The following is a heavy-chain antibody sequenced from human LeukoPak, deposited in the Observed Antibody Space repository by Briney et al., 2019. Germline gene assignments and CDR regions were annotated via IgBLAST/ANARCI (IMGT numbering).Heavy chain of an antibody. V-gene: IGHV3-30*02. CDR3: AKAGGSGWDPFDY. D-gene: IGHD6-19*01. Sequence: PGGSLRLSCASSGFTFSSYGMHWVRQPPGKGLEWVTFIRYDGSNKYYADSVKGRFTFSRDNSKNTLYLQMNSLRAEDTAVYYCAKAGGSGWDPFDYWGQGTLVTVSS. CDR1: GFTFSSYG. J-gene: IGHJ4*02. CDR2: IRYDGSNK.